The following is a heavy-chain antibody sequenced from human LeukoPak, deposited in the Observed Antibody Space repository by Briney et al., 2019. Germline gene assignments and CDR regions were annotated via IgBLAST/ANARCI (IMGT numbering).Heavy chain of an antibody. V-gene: IGHV3-74*01. J-gene: IGHJ5*02. CDR3: ARDLSFGAPYNWFDP. CDR2: INNDGSTT. D-gene: IGHD3-10*01. Sequence: PGGSLRLSCTASGFTFSSYAMSWVRQAPGKGLVWVSRINNDGSTTSYADSVKGRFTISRDNAKNTLYLQMNNLRAEDTAVYYCARDLSFGAPYNWFDPWGQGTLVTVSS. CDR1: GFTFSSYA.